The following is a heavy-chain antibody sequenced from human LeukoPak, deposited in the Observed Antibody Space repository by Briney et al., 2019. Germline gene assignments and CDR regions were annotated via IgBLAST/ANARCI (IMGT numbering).Heavy chain of an antibody. CDR3: ARDSHYDSSGDDAFDI. CDR1: GGXFSGYY. CDR2: INHSGST. V-gene: IGHV4-34*01. J-gene: IGHJ3*02. D-gene: IGHD3-22*01. Sequence: XLSLTXAVYGGXFSGYYWSWIRQPPGKGLEWIGEINHSGSTNYNPSLKSRVTISVDTSKNQFSLKLSSVTAADTAVYYCARDSHYDSSGDDAFDIWGQGTMVTVSS.